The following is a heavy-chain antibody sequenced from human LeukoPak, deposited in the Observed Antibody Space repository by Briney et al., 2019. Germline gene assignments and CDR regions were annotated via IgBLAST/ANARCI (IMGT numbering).Heavy chain of an antibody. Sequence: GGSLRLSCAASGFPLGNYWKSWVRQAPGGGLEWVADIKQDGGEKYYVESVKGRFTISRDNAKNSLYLQMNSLRAEDTAVYYCAREPGSHSFDYWGQGTLLTVSS. CDR3: AREPGSHSFDY. CDR1: GFPLGNYW. CDR2: IKQDGGEK. D-gene: IGHD3-10*01. J-gene: IGHJ4*02. V-gene: IGHV3-7*01.